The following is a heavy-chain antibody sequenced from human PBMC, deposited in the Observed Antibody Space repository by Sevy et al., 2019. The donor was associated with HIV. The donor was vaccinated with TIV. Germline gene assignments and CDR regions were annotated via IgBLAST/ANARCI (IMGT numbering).Heavy chain of an antibody. J-gene: IGHJ6*02. CDR2: IFPGDSDT. Sequence: GESLKIPCKGSGYDFSTYWIAWVRQMPGKGLELMGIIFPGDSDTRYSPSFQGQVTISADDSIRTSYLQWRSLKASDTAIYYCARRGILLRGGDYFYYGLDVWGQGTTVTVSS. D-gene: IGHD1-26*01. V-gene: IGHV5-51*01. CDR1: GYDFSTYW. CDR3: ARRGILLRGGDYFYYGLDV.